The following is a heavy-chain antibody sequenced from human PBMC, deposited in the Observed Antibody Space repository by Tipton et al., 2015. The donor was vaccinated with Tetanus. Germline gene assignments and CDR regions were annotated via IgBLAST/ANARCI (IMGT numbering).Heavy chain of an antibody. Sequence: LRLSCAVSGASISSIYSWSWIRQPPGKGLEWIGYIYDSGSTYYNPSLKSRVTISEDRSKNQISLRLRSVTAADTAVYYCARVKGTYNHYGLDVWGQGTTVTVAS. D-gene: IGHD3-10*01. CDR1: GASISSIYS. J-gene: IGHJ6*02. CDR2: IYDSGST. V-gene: IGHV4-30-2*01. CDR3: ARVKGTYNHYGLDV.